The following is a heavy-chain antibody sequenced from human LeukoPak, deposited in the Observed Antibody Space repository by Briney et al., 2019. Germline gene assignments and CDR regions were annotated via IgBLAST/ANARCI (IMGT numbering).Heavy chain of an antibody. CDR2: IYHSGST. V-gene: IGHV4-38-2*02. CDR3: ARGYCSGGSCYSFDY. D-gene: IGHD2-15*01. CDR1: GYSISSGYY. Sequence: SETLSLTCTVSGYSISSGYYWGWIRQPPGKGLEWIGSIYHSGSTDYNPSLKSRVTISADTSKNQFSLKLSSVTAADTAVYYCARGYCSGGSCYSFDYWGQGTLVTVSS. J-gene: IGHJ4*02.